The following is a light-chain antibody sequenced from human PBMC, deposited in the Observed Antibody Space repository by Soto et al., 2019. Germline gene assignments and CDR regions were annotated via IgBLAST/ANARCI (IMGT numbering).Light chain of an antibody. V-gene: IGKV3-20*01. CDR3: QQYGSPPPIT. CDR2: GAS. Sequence: EIVLTQSPGTLSLSPGERAALSCRASQRVWSSYLAWFQQKPGQAPGLLIYGASSRATGVPDRFSGSGSGXDFTLTISXLXPEDXAXXHCQQYGSPPPITFGQGTRLEIK. J-gene: IGKJ5*01. CDR1: QRVWSSY.